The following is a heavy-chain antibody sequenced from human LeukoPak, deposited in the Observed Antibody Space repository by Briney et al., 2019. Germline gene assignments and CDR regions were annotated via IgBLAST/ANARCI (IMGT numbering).Heavy chain of an antibody. V-gene: IGHV3-30*02. CDR2: IRYDGSNK. Sequence: PGGSLRLSCAASGFTFSSYGMHWVRQAPGKGLECVAFIRYDGSNKYYADSVKGRFTISRDNSKNTLYLQMNSLRAEDTAVYYCARGSEWQQQLTGPPRGHYFYYMDVWGKGTTVTISS. D-gene: IGHD6-13*01. CDR3: ARGSEWQQQLTGPPRGHYFYYMDV. J-gene: IGHJ6*03. CDR1: GFTFSSYG.